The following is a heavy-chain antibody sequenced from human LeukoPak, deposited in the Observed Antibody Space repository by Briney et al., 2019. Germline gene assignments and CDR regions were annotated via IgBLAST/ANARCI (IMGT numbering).Heavy chain of an antibody. V-gene: IGHV4-30-4*01. CDR1: GGSISSGDYY. Sequence: SETLSLTCTVSGGSISSGDYYWSWIRQPPGKGLEWLGYIYYSGSTYYNPSLKSRVTISVDTSKNQFSLKLSSVTAADTAVYYCARAITSGWYPNWFDPWGQGTLVTVSS. CDR2: IYYSGST. CDR3: ARAITSGWYPNWFDP. D-gene: IGHD6-19*01. J-gene: IGHJ5*02.